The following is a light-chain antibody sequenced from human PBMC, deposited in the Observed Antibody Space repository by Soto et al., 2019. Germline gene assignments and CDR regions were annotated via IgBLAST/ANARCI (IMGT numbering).Light chain of an antibody. CDR1: SSNIGINT. V-gene: IGLV1-44*01. J-gene: IGLJ1*01. CDR3: ATWDDSLDVHV. Sequence: QSVLTQPPSVSGAPGQRVTISCTGSSSNIGINTVSWYEHLPGTAPRLLIYGNNQRPSGVPDRFSGSKSGTSASLAISGLQSEDEAHYYCATWDDSLDVHVFGTGTKVTVL. CDR2: GNN.